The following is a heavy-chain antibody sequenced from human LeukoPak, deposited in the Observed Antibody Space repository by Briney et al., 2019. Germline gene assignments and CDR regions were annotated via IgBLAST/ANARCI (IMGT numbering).Heavy chain of an antibody. D-gene: IGHD2-15*01. J-gene: IGHJ4*02. CDR1: GFTLSTNW. Sequence: PGGSLRLSCAASGFTLSTNWMIWVRQAPGKGLEWVANIQQDGSEKYYVDSVKGRFTISRDNAKNSLYLQMNSLRAEDTAVYYCASNPPCYFNWGQGTLVTVSS. CDR3: ASNPPCYFN. CDR2: IQQDGSEK. V-gene: IGHV3-7*05.